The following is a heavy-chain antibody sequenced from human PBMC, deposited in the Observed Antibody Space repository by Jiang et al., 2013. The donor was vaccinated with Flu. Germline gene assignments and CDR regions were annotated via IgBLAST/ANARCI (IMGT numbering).Heavy chain of an antibody. V-gene: IGHV4-59*01. D-gene: IGHD6-19*01. Sequence: LLKPSETLSLTCTVSGGSISSYYWSWIRQPPGKGLEWIGYIYYSGSTNYNPSLKSRVTISVDTSKNQFSLKLSSVTAADTAVYYCARGEVWYSSGFFLDYWGQGTLVTVSS. CDR1: GGSISSYY. CDR2: IYYSGST. J-gene: IGHJ4*02. CDR3: ARGEVWYSSGFFLDY.